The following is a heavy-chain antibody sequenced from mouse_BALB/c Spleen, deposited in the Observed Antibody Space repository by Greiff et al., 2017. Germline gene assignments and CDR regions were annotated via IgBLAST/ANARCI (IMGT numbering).Heavy chain of an antibody. CDR2: INPSTGYT. D-gene: IGHD2-1*01. J-gene: IGHJ3*01. V-gene: IGHV1-7*01. Sequence: QVQLQQSGAELAKPGASVKMSCKASGYTFTSYWMHWVKQRPGQGLEWIGYINPSTGYTEYNQKFKDKATLTADKSSSTAYMQLSSLTSEDSAVYYCARSRDYGNYDWFAYWGQGTLVTVSA. CDR1: GYTFTSYW. CDR3: ARSRDYGNYDWFAY.